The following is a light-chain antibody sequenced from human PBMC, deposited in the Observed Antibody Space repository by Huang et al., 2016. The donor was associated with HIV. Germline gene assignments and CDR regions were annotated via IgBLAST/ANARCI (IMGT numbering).Light chain of an antibody. CDR2: DAS. CDR1: QSVRNY. V-gene: IGKV3-11*01. CDR3: QQRSDWPRT. Sequence: EIVLTQSPATLSLSPGERATLSCRASQSVRNYLAWYQKKAGQAPRLRIYDASNRATGIPARFSGSESGTDFTLTISSLEPEDFAVYYCQQRSDWPRTFGQGTKVEIK. J-gene: IGKJ1*01.